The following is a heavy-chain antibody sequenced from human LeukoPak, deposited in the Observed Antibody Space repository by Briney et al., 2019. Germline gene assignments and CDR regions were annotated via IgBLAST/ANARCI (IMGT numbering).Heavy chain of an antibody. J-gene: IGHJ4*02. CDR2: ISHDGTST. CDR3: ARDQAQYSYGYNFDY. Sequence: GGSLRLSCAASGFSFSDGYWMHWVGQAPGKGLVWVSRISHDGTSTNYADSVKGRFTISRDNAKNTLYLQMNSLRAEDTAVYYCARDQAQYSYGYNFDYWGQGTLVTVSS. D-gene: IGHD5-18*01. V-gene: IGHV3-74*01. CDR1: GFSFSDGYW.